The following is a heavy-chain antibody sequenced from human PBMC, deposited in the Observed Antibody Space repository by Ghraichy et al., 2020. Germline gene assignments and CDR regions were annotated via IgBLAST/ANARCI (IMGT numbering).Heavy chain of an antibody. V-gene: IGHV3-53*01. CDR1: GFTVSSNY. Sequence: GSLRLSCAASGFTVSSNYMSWVRQAPGKGLEWVSFIYSGGSTYYADSVKGRFTISRDNSKNTLYLQMNSLRAEDTAVYYCAREHIVVVTAIYYYYGMDVWRQGPTVTVSS. CDR2: IYSGGST. CDR3: AREHIVVVTAIYYYYGMDV. J-gene: IGHJ6*02. D-gene: IGHD2-21*02.